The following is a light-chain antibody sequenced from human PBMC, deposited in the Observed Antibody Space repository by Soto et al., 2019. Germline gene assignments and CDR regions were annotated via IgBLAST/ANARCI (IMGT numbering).Light chain of an antibody. CDR1: SSDVGGYNY. CDR2: DVS. J-gene: IGLJ1*01. Sequence: QSVLTQPASVSGSPGQSITISCTGTSSDVGGYNYVSWYQQHPGKAPKLMIYDVSNRPSGVSNRFSGSKSGNTASLTISGLQAEDEPDYYCSSYTSSTPHVFGPGTKVTVL. V-gene: IGLV2-14*01. CDR3: SSYTSSTPHV.